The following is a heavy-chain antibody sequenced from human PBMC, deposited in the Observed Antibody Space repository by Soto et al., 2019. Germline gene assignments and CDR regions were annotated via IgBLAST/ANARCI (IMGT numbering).Heavy chain of an antibody. D-gene: IGHD6-19*01. Sequence: SVKVSCKASGGTFSSYAISWVRQAPGQGLEWMGGIIPIFGTANYAQKLQGRVTITADESTSTAYMELSSLRSEDTAVYYCAREETPGIAVAFDYWGQGTLVTVSS. J-gene: IGHJ4*02. V-gene: IGHV1-69*13. CDR3: AREETPGIAVAFDY. CDR2: IIPIFGTA. CDR1: GGTFSSYA.